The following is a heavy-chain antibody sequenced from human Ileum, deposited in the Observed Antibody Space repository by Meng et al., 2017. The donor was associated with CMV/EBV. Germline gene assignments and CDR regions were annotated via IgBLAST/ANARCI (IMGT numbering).Heavy chain of an antibody. V-gene: IGHV1-18*01. D-gene: IGHD1-26*01. Sequence: QVLWVKFGGEGKKTGDSVRVSCKASGYNFRDYGVTWVRQVPGQGLEWMGWIRGDNGNTNYAQKFQGRVTMTTDTFTRTAYMQLRTLRSDDSAMYYCARGKPNLVGATGFDHWGQGTLVTVSS. CDR2: IRGDNGNT. CDR3: ARGKPNLVGATGFDH. CDR1: GYNFRDYG. J-gene: IGHJ4*02.